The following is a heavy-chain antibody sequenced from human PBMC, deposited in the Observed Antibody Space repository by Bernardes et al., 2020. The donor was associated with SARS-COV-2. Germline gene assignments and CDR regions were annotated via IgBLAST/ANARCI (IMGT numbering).Heavy chain of an antibody. J-gene: IGHJ6*02. CDR3: ARGRGDYEYGMDV. D-gene: IGHD4-17*01. V-gene: IGHV4-34*01. CDR1: GGSFSGYY. Sequence: LSLTCAVYGGSFSGYYWSWIRQPPGKGLEWIGEINHSGSTNYNPSLKSRVTISVDTSKNQFSLKLSSVTAADTAVYYCARGRGDYEYGMDVWGQGTTVTVSS. CDR2: INHSGST.